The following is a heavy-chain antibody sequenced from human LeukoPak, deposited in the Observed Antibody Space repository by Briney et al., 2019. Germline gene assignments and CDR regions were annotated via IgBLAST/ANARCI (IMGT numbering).Heavy chain of an antibody. V-gene: IGHV4-39*07. CDR3: ATLSIMITFGGVSAWFDP. Sequence: SETLSLTCTVSGGSISSRNYYWGWIRQPPGEGLEWIGKISDSGNTYYSPSLRSRVTISIDTSKNQFSLKLSSVTAADTAVYYCATLSIMITFGGVSAWFDPWGQGTLVTVSS. CDR2: ISDSGNT. CDR1: GGSISSRNYY. D-gene: IGHD3-16*01. J-gene: IGHJ5*02.